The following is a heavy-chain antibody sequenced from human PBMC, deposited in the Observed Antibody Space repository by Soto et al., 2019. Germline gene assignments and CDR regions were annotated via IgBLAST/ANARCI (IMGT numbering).Heavy chain of an antibody. D-gene: IGHD6-13*01. Sequence: GASVKVSCKASGYTFTSYGISWVRQAPGQGLEWMGWISAYNGNTNYAQKLQGRVTMTTDTSTSTAYMELRSLRSDDTAVYYCARARQQLVRRCNWFDPWGQGTLVTVSS. V-gene: IGHV1-18*04. J-gene: IGHJ5*02. CDR2: ISAYNGNT. CDR1: GYTFTSYG. CDR3: ARARQQLVRRCNWFDP.